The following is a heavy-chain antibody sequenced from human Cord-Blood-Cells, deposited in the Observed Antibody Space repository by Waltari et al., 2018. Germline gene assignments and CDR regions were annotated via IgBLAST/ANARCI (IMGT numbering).Heavy chain of an antibody. V-gene: IGHV5-51*03. J-gene: IGHJ3*02. CDR1: GYSFTSFG. CDR2: IYPGDSDT. CDR3: ASRGDSSSSGDAFDI. D-gene: IGHD6-6*01. Sequence: EVQLVQSGAEVKKPGESLKISCKGSGYSFTSFGSGWVRQMPGKGLEWMGIIYPGDSDTRYSPSFQGQVTISADKSISTAYLQWSSLKASDTAMYYCASRGDSSSSGDAFDIWGQGTMVTVSS.